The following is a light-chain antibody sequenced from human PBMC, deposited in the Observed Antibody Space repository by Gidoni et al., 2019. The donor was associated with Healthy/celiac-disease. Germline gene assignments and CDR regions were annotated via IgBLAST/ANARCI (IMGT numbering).Light chain of an antibody. CDR3: QKYNSAPPWT. Sequence: DIQITQSPSSLSASVGDRVTSTCRASHGISNYLAWYQQKPGKVPKHLIYAASTLQSGVPSRFSGSGSGTDFTLTISSLQPEDVATYYCQKYNSAPPWTFXQXTKVEIK. V-gene: IGKV1-27*01. CDR2: AAS. J-gene: IGKJ1*01. CDR1: HGISNY.